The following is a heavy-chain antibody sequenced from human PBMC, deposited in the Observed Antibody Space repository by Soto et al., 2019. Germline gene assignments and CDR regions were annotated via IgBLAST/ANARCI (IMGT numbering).Heavy chain of an antibody. V-gene: IGHV1-69*04. CDR1: GYTVTSYG. Sequence: SVKVSFNASGYTVTSYGISLVRQSPGQGLEWMGRIIPILGIANYAQKFQGRVTITADKFTSTVYMELSSLRSEDAAVYYCALDCSSTSCYFWGQGTLVTVSS. J-gene: IGHJ4*02. CDR3: ALDCSSTSCYF. D-gene: IGHD2-2*01. CDR2: IIPILGIA.